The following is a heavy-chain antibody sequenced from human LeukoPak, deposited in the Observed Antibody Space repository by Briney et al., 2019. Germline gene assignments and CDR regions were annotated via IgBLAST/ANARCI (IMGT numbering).Heavy chain of an antibody. CDR1: GGTLSSYA. CDR2: IIPIFGTA. CDR3: ASGGYGDYGGWFDP. Sequence: SVKVSCKASGGTLSSYAISWVRQAPGQGLEWMGGIIPIFGTANYAQKFQGRVTITADESTSTAYMELSSLRSEDTAVYYCASGGYGDYGGWFDPWGQGTLVTVSS. J-gene: IGHJ5*02. V-gene: IGHV1-69*13. D-gene: IGHD4-17*01.